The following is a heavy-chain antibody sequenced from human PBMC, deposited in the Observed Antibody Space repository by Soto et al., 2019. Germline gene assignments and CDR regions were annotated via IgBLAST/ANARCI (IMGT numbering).Heavy chain of an antibody. Sequence: SLRHSCVASGFTLSNTALHWVRQAPGKGLEWVAMISHDGSNTYYGDSVKGRFTISRDNSWNTLYLQMDSLRPEDTSVYYCAKDWGSSGWFNWFDPWGQGTLVTVSS. CDR1: GFTLSNTA. V-gene: IGHV3-30*18. CDR3: AKDWGSSGWFNWFDP. J-gene: IGHJ5*02. CDR2: ISHDGSNT. D-gene: IGHD6-19*01.